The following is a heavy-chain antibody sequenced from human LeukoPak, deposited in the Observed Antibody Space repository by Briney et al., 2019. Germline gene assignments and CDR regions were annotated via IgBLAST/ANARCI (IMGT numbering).Heavy chain of an antibody. V-gene: IGHV3-23*01. CDR3: AKDMYLGSGRYYFDY. D-gene: IGHD6-19*01. Sequence: GGSLRLSCAASGFTFSTYAMTWVRQAPGKGLEWVSLISGTGGSTYYADSVKGRFTISRDNAKNSLYLQMNSLRAEDTALYYCAKDMYLGSGRYYFDYWGQGTLVTVSS. CDR1: GFTFSTYA. J-gene: IGHJ4*02. CDR2: ISGTGGST.